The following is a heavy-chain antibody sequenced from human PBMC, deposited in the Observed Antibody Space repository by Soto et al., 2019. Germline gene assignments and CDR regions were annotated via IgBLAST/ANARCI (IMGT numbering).Heavy chain of an antibody. D-gene: IGHD5-12*01. CDR1: GDSFNDYY. V-gene: IGHV1-2*04. CDR3: ARESGGATATVDYYYFYMDV. J-gene: IGHJ6*03. Sequence: QVQLVQSGAEVRKPGASVTVSCRSSGDSFNDYYIHWVRQAPGQGFEWMGWINPNGGVTKYAQKFQGWVSMTRDTSIRTVYVQLSRLRSDDTAVYYCARESGGATATVDYYYFYMDVWGTGTTVTVSS. CDR2: INPNGGVT.